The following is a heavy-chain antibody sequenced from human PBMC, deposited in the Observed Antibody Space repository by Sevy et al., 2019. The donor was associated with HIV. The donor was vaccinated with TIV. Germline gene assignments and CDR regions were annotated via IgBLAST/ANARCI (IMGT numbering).Heavy chain of an antibody. Sequence: GGSPRLSCAASGFTFSSYAMNWVCQAPGQGLEWVAVMSYDGSNKYYADSVNGRFTSSRDNSKNTLYLQMNRLRAEDTAVYYCAGVLTRVTTFSSVLDTWGQGTMVTVSS. D-gene: IGHD4-17*01. V-gene: IGHV3-30-3*01. J-gene: IGHJ3*02. CDR1: GFTFSSYA. CDR2: MSYDGSNK. CDR3: AGVLTRVTTFSSVLDT.